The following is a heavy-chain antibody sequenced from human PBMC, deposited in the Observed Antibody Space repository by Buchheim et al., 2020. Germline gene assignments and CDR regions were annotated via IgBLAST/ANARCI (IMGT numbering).Heavy chain of an antibody. D-gene: IGHD4-23*01. CDR2: IWYDGTKK. V-gene: IGHV3-33*01. J-gene: IGHJ5*02. CDR3: ARSVGGNSAGLGDWFDP. CDR1: GFTFSGYG. Sequence: QVQLVESGGGVVQPGRSLRLSCAAASGFTFSGYGMHWVRQAPGKGLEWVAVIWYDGTKKYYADSVTGRFTISRENSTDTPDLQMDSLRAEDTAQYYCARSVGGNSAGLGDWFDPWGQGTL.